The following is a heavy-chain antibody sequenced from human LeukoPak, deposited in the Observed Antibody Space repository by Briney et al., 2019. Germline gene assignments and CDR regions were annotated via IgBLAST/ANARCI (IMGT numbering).Heavy chain of an antibody. V-gene: IGHV4-59*01. CDR3: ARDLHSWYFDL. J-gene: IGHJ2*01. D-gene: IGHD4-11*01. Sequence: PSETLSLTCTVSGGSISSYYWSWIRQPPGKGLEWIGYIYYSGSTNYNPSLKGRVTISVDTSKNQFSLKLSSVTAADTAVYYCARDLHSWYFDLWGRGTLVTVSS. CDR2: IYYSGST. CDR1: GGSISSYY.